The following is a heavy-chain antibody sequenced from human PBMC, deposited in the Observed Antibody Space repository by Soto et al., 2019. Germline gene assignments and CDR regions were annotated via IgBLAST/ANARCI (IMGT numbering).Heavy chain of an antibody. CDR3: AHIGRWVDTFGI. V-gene: IGHV2-5*02. J-gene: IGHJ3*02. Sequence: QITLKESGPTLVKPTQTLTLTCTFSGFSLSTSGVAVDWIRQPPGKALEWLAGIYWDDDKRYNPSLNSRLTITKDTSKNQVVLTMTNMDPVDTATYYCAHIGRWVDTFGIWGQGTMVTVSS. CDR1: GFSLSTSGVA. CDR2: IYWDDDK.